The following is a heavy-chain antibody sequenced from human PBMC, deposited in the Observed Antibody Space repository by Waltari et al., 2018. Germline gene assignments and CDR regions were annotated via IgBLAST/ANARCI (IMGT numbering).Heavy chain of an antibody. CDR1: GGTFSSYA. D-gene: IGHD2-15*01. CDR3: ASIYCSGGSCYRRGYYGMDV. J-gene: IGHJ6*02. CDR2: VFPIFGTA. V-gene: IGHV1-69*01. Sequence: QVQLVQSGAEVKKPGSSVKISCKASGGTFSSYAISWVRQAPGQGLEWMGGVFPIFGTANYAQKFQGRVTITADESTSTAYMELSSLRSEDTAVYYCASIYCSGGSCYRRGYYGMDVWGQGTTVTVSS.